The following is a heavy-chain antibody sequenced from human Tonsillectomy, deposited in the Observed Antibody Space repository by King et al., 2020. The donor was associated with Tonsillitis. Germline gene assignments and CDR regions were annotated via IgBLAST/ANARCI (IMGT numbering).Heavy chain of an antibody. D-gene: IGHD3-10*01. CDR2: IKSNTDGGSK. CDR1: GFTFNRAW. V-gene: IGHV3-15*01. J-gene: IGHJ4*02. CDR3: TTSRPLLVWSGPLSSIFDY. Sequence: VQLVQSGGGLVQPGGSLKMSCTTSGFTFNRAWMSWVRQTPGKGLEWIGLIKSNTDGGSKDYSAPVKGRFSISRDDSKNMVYLQMNSLKTDDTAVYYCTTSRPLLVWSGPLSSIFDYWGQGILVTVSS.